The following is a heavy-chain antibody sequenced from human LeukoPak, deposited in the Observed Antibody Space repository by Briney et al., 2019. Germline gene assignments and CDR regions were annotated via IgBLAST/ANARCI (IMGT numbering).Heavy chain of an antibody. V-gene: IGHV4-39*01. CDR2: IYYSGST. CDR3: ARRGGYSSSHDY. D-gene: IGHD6-13*01. J-gene: IGHJ4*02. CDR1: GGSISSSSYY. Sequence: PSETLSLTCTVSGGSISSSSYYWGWIRQPPGKGLEWIGSIYYSGSTYYNPSLKSRVTISVDTSKNQFSLKLSSVTAADTAVYYCARRGGYSSSHDYWGQGTLVTVSS.